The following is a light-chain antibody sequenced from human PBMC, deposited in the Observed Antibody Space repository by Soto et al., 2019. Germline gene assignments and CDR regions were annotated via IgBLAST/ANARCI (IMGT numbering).Light chain of an antibody. CDR1: QSISSW. CDR2: DAS. V-gene: IGKV1-5*01. Sequence: DIQMTQSPSTLSASVGDRVTITCRASQSISSWLAWYQQKPGKAPKLLIYDASSLESGVPSRFSGSGSGTEFTLTISSLQFEDFAVYYCQQYNNWPRTFGQGTKVDIK. CDR3: QQYNNWPRT. J-gene: IGKJ1*01.